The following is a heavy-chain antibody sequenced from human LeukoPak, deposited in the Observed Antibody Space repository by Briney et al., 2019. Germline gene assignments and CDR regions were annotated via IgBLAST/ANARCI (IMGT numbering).Heavy chain of an antibody. J-gene: IGHJ4*02. CDR3: ARVVPFKSGSDSYYFDY. CDR1: GGSVSSGSYY. CDR2: IYYGGST. V-gene: IGHV4-61*01. Sequence: PSETLSLTCTVSGGSVSSGSYYWSWIRQPPGKGLEWIGYIYYGGSTNYNPSLKSRVTISVDTSKNQFSLKLSSVTAADTAVYFCARVVPFKSGSDSYYFDYWGQGTLVTVSS. D-gene: IGHD5-12*01.